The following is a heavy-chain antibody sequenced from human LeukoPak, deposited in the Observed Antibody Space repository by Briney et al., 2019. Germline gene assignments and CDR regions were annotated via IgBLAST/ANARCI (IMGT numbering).Heavy chain of an antibody. CDR3: ARGRPHGNDY. J-gene: IGHJ4*02. Sequence: GGSLRLSCAVSGLTFSSSWMDWVRQAPGKGLVWVSRIASDGSSTTYADSVKGRFSISRDNAKNTLYLQMNSLRVEDTAVYYCARGRPHGNDYWGQGTLVTVSS. V-gene: IGHV3-74*01. CDR1: GLTFSSSW. D-gene: IGHD4-23*01. CDR2: IASDGSST.